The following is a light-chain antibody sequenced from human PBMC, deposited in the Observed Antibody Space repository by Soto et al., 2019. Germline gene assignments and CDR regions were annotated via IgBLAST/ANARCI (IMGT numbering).Light chain of an antibody. CDR1: SSDVGSYNL. V-gene: IGLV2-23*02. CDR2: EVS. J-gene: IGLJ1*01. CDR3: CSYAGSKV. Sequence: QSALTQPASVSGSPRQSITISYTGTSSDVGSYNLVSWYQQHPGKAPKLMIYEVSKRPSGVSNRFSGSKSGNTASLTISGLQAEDEADYYCCSYAGSKVFGTGTKVTVL.